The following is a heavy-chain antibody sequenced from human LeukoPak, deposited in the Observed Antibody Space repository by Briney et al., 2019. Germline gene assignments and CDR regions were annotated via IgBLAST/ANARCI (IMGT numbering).Heavy chain of an antibody. CDR1: GFTFSTFA. Sequence: GGSLRLSCAASGFTFSTFAMGWVRQSPGKGLEWVSSFGGSNRSATYSADSVKGRFTISRDNYRNTLYLQMSDLRADDTAVYYCAKGRGATVNDPVDQWGQGTLVTVSS. V-gene: IGHV3-23*01. D-gene: IGHD1-26*01. J-gene: IGHJ4*02. CDR3: AKGRGATVNDPVDQ. CDR2: FGGSNRSAT.